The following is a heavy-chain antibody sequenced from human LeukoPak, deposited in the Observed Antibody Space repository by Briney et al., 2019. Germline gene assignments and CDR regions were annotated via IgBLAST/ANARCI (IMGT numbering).Heavy chain of an antibody. CDR2: ISYDGSNK. J-gene: IGHJ4*02. CDR1: GFTFSSYG. Sequence: GRSLRLSCAASGFTFSSYGMHWVRQAPGKGLEWVAVISYDGSNKYYADSVKGRFTISRDNSKNTLYLQMNSLRAEDTAVYYCARGPRVSMVLVADYFDYWGRGTLVTVSS. CDR3: ARGPRVSMVLVADYFDY. V-gene: IGHV3-30*03. D-gene: IGHD3-22*01.